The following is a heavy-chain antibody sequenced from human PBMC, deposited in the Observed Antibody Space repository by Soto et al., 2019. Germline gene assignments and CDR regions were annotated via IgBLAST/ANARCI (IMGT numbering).Heavy chain of an antibody. J-gene: IGHJ6*02. V-gene: IGHV3-23*01. CDR1: GFTFSTFA. D-gene: IGHD3-3*01. Sequence: GGCLQLSCAASGFTFSTFAMSWVRKAPGKGLEWVSTFSGFGGNTFYADSVKGRFTISRDNSKSTLYLQMNSLRAEDTAVYYCARVYDFWSDKYYYYGMDVWGQGTTVTVSS. CDR2: FSGFGGNT. CDR3: ARVYDFWSDKYYYYGMDV.